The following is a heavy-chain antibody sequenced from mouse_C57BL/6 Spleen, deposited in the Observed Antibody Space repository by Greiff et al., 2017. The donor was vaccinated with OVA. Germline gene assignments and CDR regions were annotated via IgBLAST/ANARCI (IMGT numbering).Heavy chain of an antibody. Sequence: QVQLQQSGAELVKPGASVKISCKASGYAFSSYWMNWVKQRPGKGLEWIGQIYPGDGDTNYNGKFKGKATLTADKSSSTAYMQLSSLTSEDSAVYFCARPGVTGDFDYWGQGTTLTVSS. CDR2: IYPGDGDT. D-gene: IGHD4-1*01. CDR3: ARPGVTGDFDY. J-gene: IGHJ2*01. CDR1: GYAFSSYW. V-gene: IGHV1-80*01.